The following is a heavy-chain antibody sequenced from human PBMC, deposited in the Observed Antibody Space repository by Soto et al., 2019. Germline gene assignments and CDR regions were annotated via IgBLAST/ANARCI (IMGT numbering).Heavy chain of an antibody. Sequence: QVQLVESGGGVVQPGRSLRLSCAASGFTFSNYGMHWVRQAPGKGLEWVIVISYDGNVAYYADSVKGRFNIYRDNSKNTLDLQMNSLRTEETAMYYCAKEGPISYWYFDYWGQGTLVTGSS. V-gene: IGHV3-30*18. CDR3: AKEGPISYWYFDY. J-gene: IGHJ4*02. CDR2: ISYDGNVA. D-gene: IGHD1-26*01. CDR1: GFTFSNYG.